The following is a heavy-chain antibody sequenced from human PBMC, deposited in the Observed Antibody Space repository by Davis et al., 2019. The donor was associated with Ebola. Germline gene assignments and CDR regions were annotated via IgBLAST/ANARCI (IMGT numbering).Heavy chain of an antibody. D-gene: IGHD3-10*01. CDR2: ISGSGGST. CDR1: GFTFSSYA. J-gene: IGHJ4*02. CDR3: ARAVGGGYFDH. V-gene: IGHV3-23*01. Sequence: GESLKISCAASGFTFSSYAMSWVRQAPGKGLEWVSAISGSGGSTYYADSVKGRFTISRANAKNSLYLQMNSLRDDDTAVYYCARAVGGGYFDHWGQGTLVTVSS.